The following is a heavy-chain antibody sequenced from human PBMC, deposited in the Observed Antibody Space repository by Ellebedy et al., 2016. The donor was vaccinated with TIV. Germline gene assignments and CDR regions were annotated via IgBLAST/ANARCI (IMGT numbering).Heavy chain of an antibody. CDR1: GGSFSGYY. CDR2: INHSGST. V-gene: IGHV4-34*01. D-gene: IGHD6-6*01. J-gene: IGHJ5*02. Sequence: GSLRLSCAVYGGSFSGYYWSWVRQPPGKGLEWIGEINHSGSTNYNPSLKSRVTISVDTSKNQFSLKVNSVTAADTAMYYCAREVVPEQLGCWFDPWGQGTLVTVSS. CDR3: AREVVPEQLGCWFDP.